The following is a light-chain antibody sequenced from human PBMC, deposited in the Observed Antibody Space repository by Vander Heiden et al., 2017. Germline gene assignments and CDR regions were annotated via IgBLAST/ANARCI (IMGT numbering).Light chain of an antibody. CDR3: QLDGNSPYT. CDR1: QSVSSTY. J-gene: IGKJ2*01. Sequence: IVLTQSPRTLSLSPGERATLSCRASQSVSSTYLAWYQQKPGQAPRLLIYGASGTVTGIPDRSSGSGSVRDFTLAISRLEPEDFAVYYFQLDGNSPYTFGQGTKMEIK. V-gene: IGKV3-20*01. CDR2: GAS.